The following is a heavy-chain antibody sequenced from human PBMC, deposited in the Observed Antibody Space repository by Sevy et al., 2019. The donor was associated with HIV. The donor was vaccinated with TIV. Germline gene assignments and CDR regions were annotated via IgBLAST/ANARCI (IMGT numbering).Heavy chain of an antibody. Sequence: ASVKVSCKASGYTFTSYYMHWVRQAPGQGLEWMGIINPSGGSTSYEQKFQGRVTMTRDTSTSTVYMELSSLRSEDTAVYYCARGVYLGYCSSTSCYSREKFDYWGQGTLVTVSS. D-gene: IGHD2-2*02. CDR2: INPSGGST. CDR3: ARGVYLGYCSSTSCYSREKFDY. V-gene: IGHV1-46*03. J-gene: IGHJ4*02. CDR1: GYTFTSYY.